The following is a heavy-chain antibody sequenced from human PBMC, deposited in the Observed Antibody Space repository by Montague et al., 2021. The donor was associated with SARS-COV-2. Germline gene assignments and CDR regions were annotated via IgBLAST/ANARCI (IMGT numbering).Heavy chain of an antibody. D-gene: IGHD4-17*01. J-gene: IGHJ6*02. CDR3: ARDYGDYSYYYGLDV. Sequence: TLSLTCTVSGGTISSGSYYWSWIRQPAGKGLEWIGRIYTSGTTEYSFSLKSRVTMSVDTSKNQFSLKVSSVTAADTAVYYCARDYGDYSYYYGLDVWGQGTTVTVAS. V-gene: IGHV4-61*02. CDR1: GGTISSGSYY. CDR2: IYTSGTT.